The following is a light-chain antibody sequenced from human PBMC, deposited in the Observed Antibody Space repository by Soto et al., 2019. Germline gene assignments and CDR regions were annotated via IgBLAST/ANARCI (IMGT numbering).Light chain of an antibody. Sequence: EIVLTQSPGTLSLSPGERAALSCRASRSLSSTSLAWYQQRPGQAPRLLIYDVSSRATGIPDRFSGSGSGTDFTLTINRLVPDDFAVYYCQQYGSSPRTFGQGTKVEIK. CDR1: RSLSSTS. V-gene: IGKV3-20*01. CDR2: DVS. CDR3: QQYGSSPRT. J-gene: IGKJ1*01.